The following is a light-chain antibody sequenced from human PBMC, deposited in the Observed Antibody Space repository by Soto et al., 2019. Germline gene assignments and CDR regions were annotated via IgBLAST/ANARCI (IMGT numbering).Light chain of an antibody. CDR3: QQLNSYPLVT. CDR1: QGISSY. J-gene: IGKJ5*01. Sequence: IQLTQSPSSLSPSVGDRVTITCRASQGISSYLAWYQQKPGKAPKLLIYAASTLQSGVPSRFSGSGSGTDFTLTISSLQPEDFATYYCQQLNSYPLVTFGQGTRLEIK. CDR2: AAS. V-gene: IGKV1-9*01.